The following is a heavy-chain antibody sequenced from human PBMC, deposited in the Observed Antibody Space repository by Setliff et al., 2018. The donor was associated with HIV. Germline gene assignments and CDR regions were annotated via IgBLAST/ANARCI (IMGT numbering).Heavy chain of an antibody. CDR1: GYTFTSYA. CDR2: INAGNGNT. J-gene: IGHJ5*02. Sequence: ASVKVSCKASGYTFTSYAMHWVRQAPGQRLEWMGWINAGNGNTKYSQKFQGRVTITRDTSASTAYMELSSLRSEDTAVYYCARDHTTIFGSVTDNWIDPWGQGTQVTISS. D-gene: IGHD3-3*01. CDR3: ARDHTTIFGSVTDNWIDP. V-gene: IGHV1-3*01.